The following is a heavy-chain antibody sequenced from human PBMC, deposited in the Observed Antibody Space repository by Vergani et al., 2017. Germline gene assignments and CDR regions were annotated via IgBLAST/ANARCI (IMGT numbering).Heavy chain of an antibody. CDR2: IDRNYGVK. D-gene: IGHD3-16*01. CDR1: GFTFQAFA. J-gene: IGHJ2*01. V-gene: IGHV3-9*01. Sequence: VEAGGGLVQPGGSLRLSCTASGFTFQAFALHWVRQVSGRGLEWVSGIDRNYGVKNGNSFEGRFSISRDNAKKAVFLQMNNLRHEDTALYFCVKDNDYDADGPFDLWGRGTLVTVSS. CDR3: VKDNDYDADGPFDL.